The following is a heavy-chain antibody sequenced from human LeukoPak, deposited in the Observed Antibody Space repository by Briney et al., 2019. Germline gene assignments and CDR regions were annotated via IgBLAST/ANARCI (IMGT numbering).Heavy chain of an antibody. J-gene: IGHJ6*03. CDR3: ARRGFIRWDPSYYYYMDV. Sequence: PSETLSLTCTVSGYSISSGYYWGWIRQPPGKGLEWIGSIYYSGSTYYNPSLKSRVTISVDTSKNQFSLKLSSVTAADTAVYYCARRGFIRWDPSYYYYMDVWGKGTTVTVSS. V-gene: IGHV4-38-2*02. D-gene: IGHD1-26*01. CDR2: IYYSGST. CDR1: GYSISSGYY.